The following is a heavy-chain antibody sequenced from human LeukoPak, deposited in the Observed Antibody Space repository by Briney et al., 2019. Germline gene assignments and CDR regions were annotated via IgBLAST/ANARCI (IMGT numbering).Heavy chain of an antibody. CDR1: GGTFSSYA. J-gene: IGHJ4*02. D-gene: IGHD3-22*01. V-gene: IGHV1-69*13. CDR2: TIPIFGTA. CDR3: ARVGDDSSGYYI. Sequence: SVKVSCKASGGTFSSYAISWVRQAPGQGLEWMGGTIPIFGTANYAQKFQGRVTITADESTSTAYMELSSLRSEDTAVYYCARVGDDSSGYYIWGQGTLVTVSS.